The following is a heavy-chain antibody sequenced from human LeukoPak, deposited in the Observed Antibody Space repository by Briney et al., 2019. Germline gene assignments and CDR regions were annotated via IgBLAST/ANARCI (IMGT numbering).Heavy chain of an antibody. D-gene: IGHD4-23*01. CDR3: ASRNSLFI. CDR1: GFSFSDYS. Sequence: GGSLRLSCAASGFSFSDYSMIWVRQAPGKGLEWVANIKQDGSEKYYVDSVKGRFTISRDNAKNSLYLQMNSLRAEDTAVYYCASRNSLFIWGQGTLVTVSS. J-gene: IGHJ4*02. CDR2: IKQDGSEK. V-gene: IGHV3-7*01.